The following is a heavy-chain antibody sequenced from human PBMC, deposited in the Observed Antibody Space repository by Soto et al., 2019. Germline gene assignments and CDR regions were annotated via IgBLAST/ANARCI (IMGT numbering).Heavy chain of an antibody. Sequence: SETLSLTCTVSGGSISSGDYYWSWIRQPPGKGLEWIGYFNYSGSTYYNPSLKSRVTISVDTSKNQFSLKLSSVTAADTAVYYCARAAAYYYYGMDVWGQGTTVTVSS. CDR2: FNYSGST. V-gene: IGHV4-30-4*01. CDR3: ARAAAYYYYGMDV. J-gene: IGHJ6*02. CDR1: GGSISSGDYY.